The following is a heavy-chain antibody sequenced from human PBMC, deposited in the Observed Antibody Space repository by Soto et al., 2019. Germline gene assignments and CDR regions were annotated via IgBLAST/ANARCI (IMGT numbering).Heavy chain of an antibody. Sequence: PSETLSLTCTVSGGSISSSSYYWGWIRQPPGKGLEWIGSIYYSGSTYYNPSLKSRVTISVDTSKNQFSLKLSSVTAADTAVYYCARHHRTLSSGWYGGYYYYGMDVWGQGTTVTVSS. V-gene: IGHV4-39*01. CDR3: ARHHRTLSSGWYGGYYYYGMDV. J-gene: IGHJ6*02. CDR1: GGSISSSSYY. CDR2: IYYSGST. D-gene: IGHD6-19*01.